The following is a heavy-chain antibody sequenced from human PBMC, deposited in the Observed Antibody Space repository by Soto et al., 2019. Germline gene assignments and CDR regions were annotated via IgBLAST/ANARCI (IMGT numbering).Heavy chain of an antibody. V-gene: IGHV1-3*01. Sequence: ASVKVSCKAFGYTFATYAMHWVRQAPGHRLEWMGWINAGNGNTKYSQKFQGRVTITRDTSASTAYMELSSLRSEDTAVYYCARAPSWYNFDYWGQGTLVTVSS. D-gene: IGHD6-13*01. CDR1: GYTFATYA. J-gene: IGHJ4*02. CDR2: INAGNGNT. CDR3: ARAPSWYNFDY.